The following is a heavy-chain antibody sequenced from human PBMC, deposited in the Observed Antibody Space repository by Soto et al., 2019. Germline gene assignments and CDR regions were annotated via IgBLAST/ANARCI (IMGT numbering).Heavy chain of an antibody. CDR1: GFTFSTYA. CDR2: ISGSGGST. CDR3: AKDGAYYYDSSGYFYFQH. D-gene: IGHD3-22*01. J-gene: IGHJ1*01. V-gene: IGHV3-23*01. Sequence: EVQLLESGGGLVQPGGSLRLSCAASGFTFSTYAMSWVRQAPGKGLEWVSAISGSGGSTYYADSVKGRFTISRDNSKNTLYLQMNNLRAEDTAVYYCAKDGAYYYDSSGYFYFQHWGQGTLVTVSS.